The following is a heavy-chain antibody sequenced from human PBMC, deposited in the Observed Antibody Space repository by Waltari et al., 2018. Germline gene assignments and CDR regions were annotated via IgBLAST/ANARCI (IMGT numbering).Heavy chain of an antibody. D-gene: IGHD7-27*01. Sequence: QVQLVESGGGVVQPGRSLRLSCAASGFTFSSYGMHWVRQAPGKGLEWVAVISYDGSNKYYADSVKGRFTISRDNSKNTLYLQMNSLRAEDTAVYYCAKDGDSDVYYYYYMDVWGKGTTVTVSS. CDR3: AKDGDSDVYYYYYMDV. CDR1: GFTFSSYG. J-gene: IGHJ6*03. V-gene: IGHV3-30*18. CDR2: ISYDGSNK.